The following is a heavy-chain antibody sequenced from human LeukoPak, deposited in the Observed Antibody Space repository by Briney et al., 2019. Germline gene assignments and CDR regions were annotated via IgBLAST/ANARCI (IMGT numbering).Heavy chain of an antibody. CDR3: ARAIWFGESRFDY. J-gene: IGHJ4*02. V-gene: IGHV4-34*01. CDR1: GGSFSGYY. D-gene: IGHD3-10*01. CDR2: INHNGST. Sequence: SETLSLTCAVYGGSFSGYYWSWIRQPPGKGLEWNGEINHNGSTNYNPSLKIRVTISVDTSKNQFSLKLSSVTAADTAVYYCARAIWFGESRFDYWGQGTLVTVSS.